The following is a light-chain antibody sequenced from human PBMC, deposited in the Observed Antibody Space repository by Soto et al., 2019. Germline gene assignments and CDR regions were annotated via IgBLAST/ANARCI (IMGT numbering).Light chain of an antibody. CDR2: DAT. Sequence: DIQMTQSPSTLSASVGDRVTIPCRADQSITRWLAWFQQKPGKAPSLIIYDATNLQPGVPSRFSGSRSGTECTLTISSLQPDDVATYYCQQYNGYSHSFGQGTKVDIK. J-gene: IGKJ2*01. V-gene: IGKV1-5*01. CDR1: QSITRW. CDR3: QQYNGYSHS.